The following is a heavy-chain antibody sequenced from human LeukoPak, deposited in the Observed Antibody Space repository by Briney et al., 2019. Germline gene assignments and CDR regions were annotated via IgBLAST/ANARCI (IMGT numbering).Heavy chain of an antibody. Sequence: SETLSLTCTVSGGSISSYYWSWIRQPPGKGLEWIGYIYYSGSTNYNPSLKSRVTISVDTSKNQFSLKLSSVTAAETGVYFCASGGPYGYWIWLWGQGTLVTVSS. V-gene: IGHV4-59*01. J-gene: IGHJ1*01. D-gene: IGHD4-17*01. CDR3: ASGGPYGYWIWL. CDR2: IYYSGST. CDR1: GGSISSYY.